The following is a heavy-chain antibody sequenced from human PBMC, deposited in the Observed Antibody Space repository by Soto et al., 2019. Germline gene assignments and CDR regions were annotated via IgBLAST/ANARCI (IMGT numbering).Heavy chain of an antibody. CDR2: IYHSGST. J-gene: IGHJ6*02. CDR3: ARAFDDYGDYEDYYYYYGMDV. CDR1: GGSISSSNW. Sequence: SETLSLTCPVSGGSISSSNWWSWVRQPPGKGLEWIGEIYHSGSTNYNPSLKSRVTISVDKSKNQFSLKLSSVTAADTAVYYCARAFDDYGDYEDYYYYYGMDVWGQGTTVTVSS. V-gene: IGHV4-4*02. D-gene: IGHD4-17*01.